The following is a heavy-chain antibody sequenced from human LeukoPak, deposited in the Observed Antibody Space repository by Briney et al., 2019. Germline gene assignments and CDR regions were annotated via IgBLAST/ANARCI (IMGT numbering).Heavy chain of an antibody. J-gene: IGHJ6*02. CDR3: ARYYDFWSGYNPLYYYYGMDV. D-gene: IGHD3-3*01. CDR2: IWYDGSNK. Sequence: GRPLRLSCAASGFTFSSYGMHWVRQAPGKGLEWVAVIWYDGSNKYYADSVKGRFTISRDNSKNTLYLQMNSLRAEDTAVYYCARYYDFWSGYNPLYYYYGMDVWGQGTTVTVSS. CDR1: GFTFSSYG. V-gene: IGHV3-33*01.